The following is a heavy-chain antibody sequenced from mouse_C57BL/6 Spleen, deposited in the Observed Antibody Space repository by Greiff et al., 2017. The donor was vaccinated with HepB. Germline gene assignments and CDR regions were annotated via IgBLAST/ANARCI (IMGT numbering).Heavy chain of an antibody. Sequence: EVMLVESGGDLVKPGGSLKLSCAASGFTFSSYGMSWVRQTPDKRLEWVATISSGGSYTYYPDSVKGRFTISRDNAKNTLYLQMSSLKSEDTAMYYCARLSITTVVGDYWGQGTSVTVSS. D-gene: IGHD1-1*01. CDR3: ARLSITTVVGDY. V-gene: IGHV5-6*01. CDR1: GFTFSSYG. CDR2: ISSGGSYT. J-gene: IGHJ4*01.